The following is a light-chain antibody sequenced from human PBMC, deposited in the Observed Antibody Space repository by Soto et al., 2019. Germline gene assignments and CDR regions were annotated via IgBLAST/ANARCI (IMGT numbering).Light chain of an antibody. J-gene: IGLJ3*02. CDR1: SSDVGDYNS. CDR2: DVS. V-gene: IGLV2-11*01. Sequence: QSALTQPRSVSGSPGQSVTVSCIGTSSDVGDYNSVSWYQQHPGKAPKLMIYDVSKRPSGVPDRFSGSKSGNTASLTISRLQAEDEAHYYCSSYTTAYTQVFGGGTQLTV. CDR3: SSYTTAYTQV.